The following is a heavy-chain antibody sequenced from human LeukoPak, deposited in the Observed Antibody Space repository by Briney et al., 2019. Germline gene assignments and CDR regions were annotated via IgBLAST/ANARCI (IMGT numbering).Heavy chain of an antibody. J-gene: IGHJ4*02. CDR3: ARERYSYGFDY. CDR2: INSDGSST. D-gene: IGHD5-18*01. V-gene: IGHV3-74*01. Sequence: GVSLRLSCAASGFTFSIYWMHCVRQAPGKGLVWVSRINSDGSSTSYADSVKGRLTISRDNAKNTLYLQMNSLRAEDTAVYYCARERYSYGFDYWGQATLVTVSS. CDR1: GFTFSIYW.